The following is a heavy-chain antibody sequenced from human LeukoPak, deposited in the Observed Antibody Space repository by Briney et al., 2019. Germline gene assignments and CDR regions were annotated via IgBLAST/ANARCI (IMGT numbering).Heavy chain of an antibody. D-gene: IGHD2-15*01. CDR3: ARSRGYCSGGSCYYFDY. J-gene: IGHJ4*02. CDR1: GASFSGYY. CDR2: INHSGST. V-gene: IGHV4-34*01. Sequence: SETLSLTCAVYGASFSGYYWSWIRQPPGKGLEWIGEINHSGSTNYNPSLKSRVTISVDTSKNQFSLKLSSVTAADRAVDYCARSRGYCSGGSCYYFDYWGQGTLVTVSS.